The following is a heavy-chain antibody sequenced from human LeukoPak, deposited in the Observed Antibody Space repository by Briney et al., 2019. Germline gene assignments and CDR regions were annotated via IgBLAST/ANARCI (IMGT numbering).Heavy chain of an antibody. CDR3: ARDFDY. J-gene: IGHJ4*02. V-gene: IGHV3-30*04. CDR1: GFTFSSYA. CDR2: ISYDGSNK. Sequence: GGSLRLSCAASGFTFSSYAMHWVRQAPGKGLEWVAVISYDGSNKYYADSVKGRFTISRDNSKNTLYLQMNSLRAEDTAVYYCARDFDYWGQGTLVTVSS.